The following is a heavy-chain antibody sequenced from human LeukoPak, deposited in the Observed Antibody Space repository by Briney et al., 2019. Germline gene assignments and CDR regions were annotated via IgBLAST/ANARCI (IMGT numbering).Heavy chain of an antibody. V-gene: IGHV4-61*02. Sequence: SQTLSLTCTVSGGSISSGSYYWSWIRQPAGKGLEWIGRIHPSGSTNYNPSLKSRVTLSVDTSKNQFSLKLNSVTAADTAVYYCARGPPPDFDYWGRGTLVTVSS. J-gene: IGHJ4*02. CDR3: ARGPPPDFDY. CDR1: GGSISSGSYY. CDR2: IHPSGST.